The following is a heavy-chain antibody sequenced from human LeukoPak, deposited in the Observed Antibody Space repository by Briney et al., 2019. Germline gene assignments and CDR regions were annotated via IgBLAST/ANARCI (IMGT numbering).Heavy chain of an antibody. V-gene: IGHV4-38-2*02. CDR3: ATRGRARDY. CDR2: IYYRGST. Sequence: SETLSLTCTVSGYSISSGYYWGWIRQPPGKGLEWIGTIYYRGSTYYNPSLKSRVTISVDTSKNQFSLKLSSVTAADTAVYYCATRGRARDYWGQGTLVAVSS. D-gene: IGHD3-10*01. J-gene: IGHJ4*02. CDR1: GYSISSGYY.